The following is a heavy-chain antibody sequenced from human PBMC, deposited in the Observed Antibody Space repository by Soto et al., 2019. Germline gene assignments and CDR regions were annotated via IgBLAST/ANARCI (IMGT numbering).Heavy chain of an antibody. CDR2: IIQDGSEK. Sequence: GGSLRLSCAASGFTFSSYWMSWVRQAPEKGLEWVANIIQDGSEKHYVDSVKGRFTISRDNAKNSLYLQMNSLRADDTAVYYCAREELGELAVLAYWGQGTMVTVSS. D-gene: IGHD3-10*01. J-gene: IGHJ4*02. V-gene: IGHV3-7*01. CDR3: AREELGELAVLAY. CDR1: GFTFSSYW.